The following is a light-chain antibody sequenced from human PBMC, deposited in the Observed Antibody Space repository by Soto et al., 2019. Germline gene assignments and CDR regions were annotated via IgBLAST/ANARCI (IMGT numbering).Light chain of an antibody. J-gene: IGLJ2*01. CDR1: SGHSSYA. V-gene: IGLV4-69*01. Sequence: QPVLTQSPSASASLGASVKLTCTLSSGHSSYAIAWHQQQPEKGPRYLMKLNSDGSHSKGDGIPDRFLGSSSGAERYLTISSLQSDDEADYYCQTWGSGIHVVFGGGTKLTVL. CDR3: QTWGSGIHVV. CDR2: LNSDGSH.